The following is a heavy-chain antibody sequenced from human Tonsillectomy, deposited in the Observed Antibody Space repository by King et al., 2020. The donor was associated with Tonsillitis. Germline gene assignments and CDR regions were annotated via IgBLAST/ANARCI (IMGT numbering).Heavy chain of an antibody. Sequence: VQLQESGPGLVKPSHTLSLTCTVSGGSLSSTSYSWSWIRQPAGKGLEWIGRIYTSGSTHYNSSLNSRVTMSLDTSKHQFSLKLTSLTAAATAVYYCASTPFYSSSYYFDSWGQGILVTVSS. CDR1: GGSLSSTSYS. V-gene: IGHV4-61*02. D-gene: IGHD6-6*01. J-gene: IGHJ4*02. CDR2: IYTSGST. CDR3: ASTPFYSSSYYFDS.